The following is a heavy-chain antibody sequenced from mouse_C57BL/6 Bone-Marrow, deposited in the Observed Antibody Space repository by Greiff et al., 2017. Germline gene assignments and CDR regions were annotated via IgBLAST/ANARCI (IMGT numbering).Heavy chain of an antibody. Sequence: QVQLQQSGAELVRPGASVTLSCKASGYTFTDYEMHWVKQTPVHGLEWIGAIDPETGGTAYNQKFKGKAILTADKSSSTAYMELRSLTSEDSAVYYCTNYYGSSYPFDYWGQGTTLTVSS. CDR3: TNYYGSSYPFDY. J-gene: IGHJ2*01. CDR1: GYTFTDYE. D-gene: IGHD1-1*01. CDR2: IDPETGGT. V-gene: IGHV1-15*01.